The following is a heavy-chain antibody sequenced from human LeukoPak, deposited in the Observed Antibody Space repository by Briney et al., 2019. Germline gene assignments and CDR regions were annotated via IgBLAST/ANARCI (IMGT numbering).Heavy chain of an antibody. Sequence: PSETLSLTCAVYGGSFSGYYWSWIRQPPGKGLEWIGEINHSGSTNYNPSLKSRVTISVDTSKNQFSLKLSSVTAADTAVYYCARGGFEKNFDYWGQGTLVTVSS. J-gene: IGHJ4*02. CDR1: GGSFSGYY. D-gene: IGHD3-16*01. CDR2: INHSGST. V-gene: IGHV4-34*01. CDR3: ARGGFEKNFDY.